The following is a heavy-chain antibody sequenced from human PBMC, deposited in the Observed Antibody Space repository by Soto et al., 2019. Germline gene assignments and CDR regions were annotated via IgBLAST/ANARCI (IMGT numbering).Heavy chain of an antibody. CDR1: GGNFSSYA. CDR2: IIPVFRTT. V-gene: IGHV1-69*01. CDR3: ATSAPYRLIQTPAGNQYYYPMDV. D-gene: IGHD1-1*01. J-gene: IGHJ6*02. Sequence: QVQLVQSGAEVKKPGSSVKVSCKASGGNFSSYAISWLRQAPGQGLEWMGGIIPVFRTTNYEQKLQGRVTITAGGSTSTGYMELSSLKSADTALYYCATSAPYRLIQTPAGNQYYYPMDVWGQGTTVTVSS.